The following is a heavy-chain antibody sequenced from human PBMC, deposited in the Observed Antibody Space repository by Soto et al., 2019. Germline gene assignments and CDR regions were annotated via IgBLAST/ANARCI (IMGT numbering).Heavy chain of an antibody. CDR3: ATHYSTYYYDSSSHAPPRY. CDR1: GGTFSSYT. J-gene: IGHJ4*02. V-gene: IGHV1-69*02. D-gene: IGHD3-22*01. Sequence: QVQLVQSGAEVKKPGSSVKVSCKASGGTFSSYTISWVRQAPGQGLEWMGRIIPILGIANYAQKFQGRVTITADKSTSTAYMELSSLRSEDTAVYYCATHYSTYYYDSSSHAPPRYWGQGTLVTVSS. CDR2: IIPILGIA.